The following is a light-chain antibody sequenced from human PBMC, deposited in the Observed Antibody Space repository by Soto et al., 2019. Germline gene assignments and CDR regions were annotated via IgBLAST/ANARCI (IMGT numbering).Light chain of an antibody. CDR2: DVS. CDR1: NSDVGGYNY. J-gene: IGLJ2*01. V-gene: IGLV2-14*01. CDR3: SSYSSSTNHVV. Sequence: QSALTQPASGSGSPGQSITISCTGTNSDVGGYNYVSWYQQHPGKAPKLMIYDVSNRPSGVSNRFSGSKSGNTASLTISGLQAEDEADYYCSSYSSSTNHVVFGGGTKLTVL.